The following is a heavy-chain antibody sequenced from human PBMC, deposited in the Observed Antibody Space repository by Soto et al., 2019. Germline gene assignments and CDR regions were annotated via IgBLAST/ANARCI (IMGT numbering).Heavy chain of an antibody. V-gene: IGHV3-48*03. CDR1: GFIFSDYE. CDR3: ATGGFKQWLVYFKY. Sequence: EEQLVESGGGLVQPGGSLRLSCEVSGFIFSDYEMNWVRQAPGKGLEWVSYISRTGNTIYYADSVKGQFTISRDNVKNSLSLQMNDLTAEDTAVYYCATGGFKQWLVYFKYWGQGTLVNVSS. D-gene: IGHD6-19*01. CDR2: ISRTGNTI. J-gene: IGHJ4*02.